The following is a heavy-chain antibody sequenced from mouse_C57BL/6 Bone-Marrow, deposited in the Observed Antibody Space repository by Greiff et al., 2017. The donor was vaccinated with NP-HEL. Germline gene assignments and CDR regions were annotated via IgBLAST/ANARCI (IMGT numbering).Heavy chain of an antibody. V-gene: IGHV10-1*01. CDR1: GFSFNTYA. CDR2: IRSKSNNYAT. J-gene: IGHJ2*01. CDR3: VRHGATVDYFDY. Sequence: EVKLVESGGGLVQPKGSLKLSCAASGFSFNTYAMNWVRQAPGKGLEWVARIRSKSNNYATYYADSVKDRFTISRDDSESMLYLQMNNLKTEDTAMYYCVRHGATVDYFDYWGQCTTLTVSS. D-gene: IGHD1-1*01.